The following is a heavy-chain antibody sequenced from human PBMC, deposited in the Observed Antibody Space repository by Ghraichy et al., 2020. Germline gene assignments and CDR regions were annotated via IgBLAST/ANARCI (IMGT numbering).Heavy chain of an antibody. V-gene: IGHV1-69*13. D-gene: IGHD6-19*01. CDR3: ARAVSIAVAGIDWFDP. CDR2: IIPIFGTA. CDR1: GGTFSSYA. Sequence: SVKVSCKASGGTFSSYAISWVRQAPGQGLEWMGGIIPIFGTANYAQKFQGRVTITADESTSTAYMELSSLRSEDTAVYYCARAVSIAVAGIDWFDPWGQGTLVTVSS. J-gene: IGHJ5*02.